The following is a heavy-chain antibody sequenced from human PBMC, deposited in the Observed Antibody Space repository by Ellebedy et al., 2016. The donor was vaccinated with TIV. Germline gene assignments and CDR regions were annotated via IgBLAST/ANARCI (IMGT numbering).Heavy chain of an antibody. CDR3: ASLRGYNYGVNPSADLDI. Sequence: GGSLRLSCEASGLTPSNYGIHWVRQAPGKGLEWVAVIGSDATSKYYAASVKGRFTISRDSSKNTLYLQMNSLRAEDTAVYYCASLRGYNYGVNPSADLDIWGQGTMVTVSS. CDR1: GLTPSNYG. V-gene: IGHV3-33*01. J-gene: IGHJ3*02. D-gene: IGHD5-18*01. CDR2: IGSDATSK.